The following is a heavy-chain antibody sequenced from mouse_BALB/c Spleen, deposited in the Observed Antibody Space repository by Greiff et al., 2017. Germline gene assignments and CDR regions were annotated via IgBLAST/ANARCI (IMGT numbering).Heavy chain of an antibody. J-gene: IGHJ2*01. V-gene: IGHV3-2*02. Sequence: EVQGVESGPGLVKPSQSLSLTCTVTGYSITSDYAWNWIRQFPGNKLEWMGYISYSGSTSYNPSLKSRISITRDTSKNQFFLQLNSVTTEDTATYYCARGYGNYGFDYWGQGTTLTVSS. CDR2: ISYSGST. D-gene: IGHD2-1*01. CDR1: GYSITSDYA. CDR3: ARGYGNYGFDY.